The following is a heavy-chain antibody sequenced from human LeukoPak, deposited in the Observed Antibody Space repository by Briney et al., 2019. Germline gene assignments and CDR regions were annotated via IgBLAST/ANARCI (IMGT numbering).Heavy chain of an antibody. CDR3: ARLEGSTWPWYYSDY. CDR2: INPSGGST. Sequence: ASVKVSCKASGYTFTSYYIHWVRQAPGQGLEWVGMINPSGGSTNYAQKFQGTITMTRDTSTSTVYMELSSLRSEDTAIYYCARLEGSTWPWYYSDYWGQGTLVTVSS. V-gene: IGHV1-46*01. J-gene: IGHJ4*02. CDR1: GYTFTSYY. D-gene: IGHD6-13*01.